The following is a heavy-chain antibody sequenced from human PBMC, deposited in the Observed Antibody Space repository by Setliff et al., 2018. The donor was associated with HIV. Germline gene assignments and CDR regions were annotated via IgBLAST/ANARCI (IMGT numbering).Heavy chain of an antibody. CDR2: IYHSGST. V-gene: IGHV4-31*03. CDR3: ARSGDYYESSGYYRY. CDR1: GGSISSGGYY. D-gene: IGHD3-22*01. J-gene: IGHJ4*02. Sequence: SETLSLTCTVSGGSISSGGYYWSWIRQHPGKGLEWIGYIYHSGSTFYNPSLQSRAAVSVDGSKYHLSLKLFSVTAADTAVYYCARSGDYYESSGYYRYWGQGALVTVSS.